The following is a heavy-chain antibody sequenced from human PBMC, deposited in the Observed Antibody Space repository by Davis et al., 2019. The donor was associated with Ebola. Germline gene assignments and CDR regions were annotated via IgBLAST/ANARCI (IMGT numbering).Heavy chain of an antibody. Sequence: SETLSLTCTVSGGSINNYFWSWIRQPPGKRLEWIGYIHYSGNTNYNPSLKSRVTISVDTSKNQFSLKLSSVTAADTAVYYCAREGGGGLDYWGQGTLVTVSS. V-gene: IGHV4-59*12. CDR3: AREGGGGLDY. D-gene: IGHD3-10*01. CDR1: GGSINNYF. J-gene: IGHJ4*02. CDR2: IHYSGNT.